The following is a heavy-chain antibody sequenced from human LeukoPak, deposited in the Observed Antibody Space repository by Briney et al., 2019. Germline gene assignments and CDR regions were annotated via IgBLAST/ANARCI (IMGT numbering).Heavy chain of an antibody. V-gene: IGHV4-4*02. CDR3: SRENGAFSPFGY. CDR2: IHLSGRT. Sequence: SGTLSLTCGVSGGSITTTNWWSWVRQPPGQGLEWIGEIHLSGRTNYNPSLNSRVTLALDTSKNHLSLSLTSVTAADTAVYYCSRENGAFSPFGYWGQGTLVTAPS. D-gene: IGHD2-8*01. CDR1: GGSITTTNW. J-gene: IGHJ4*02.